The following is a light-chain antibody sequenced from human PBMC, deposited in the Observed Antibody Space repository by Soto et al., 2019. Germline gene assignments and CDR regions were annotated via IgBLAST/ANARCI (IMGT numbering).Light chain of an antibody. CDR3: QQYNSYLT. J-gene: IGKJ4*01. V-gene: IGKV1-5*01. CDR2: DAS. CDR1: QSISSW. Sequence: DSQLTQSPPTLSASVGDRVTITCRASQSISSWLAWYQQKPGKAPKLLIYDASSLESGVPSRFSGSGSGTEFSLTISSLQPDDFATYYCQQYNSYLTFGGGTKVDIK.